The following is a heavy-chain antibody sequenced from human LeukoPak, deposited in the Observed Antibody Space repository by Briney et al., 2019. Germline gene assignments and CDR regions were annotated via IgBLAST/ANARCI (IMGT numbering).Heavy chain of an antibody. D-gene: IGHD3-10*01. J-gene: IGHJ4*02. CDR1: GFTFSSYG. CDR3: AKDSSSVVRGVTFFDY. Sequence: GRSLRLSCAASGFTFSSYGMHWVRQAPGKGLEWVAVISYDGSNKYYADSVKGRFTISRDNSKNTLYLQMNSLRAEDTAVYYCAKDSSSVVRGVTFFDYWGQGTLVTVSS. V-gene: IGHV3-30*18. CDR2: ISYDGSNK.